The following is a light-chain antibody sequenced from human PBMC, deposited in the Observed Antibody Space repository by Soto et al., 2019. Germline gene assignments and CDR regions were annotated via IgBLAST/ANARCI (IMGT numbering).Light chain of an antibody. V-gene: IGKV1-5*03. Sequence: DIQMTQSPSTLSASVGDRVTITCRASQSVSRWLAWYQQKPGKAPKLLIYKASTLESGVPSRFSGSGSGTEFTLGISSLQHDASATYYCQQYNDNWTFGQGTKVEIK. CDR1: QSVSRW. CDR3: QQYNDNWT. J-gene: IGKJ1*01. CDR2: KAS.